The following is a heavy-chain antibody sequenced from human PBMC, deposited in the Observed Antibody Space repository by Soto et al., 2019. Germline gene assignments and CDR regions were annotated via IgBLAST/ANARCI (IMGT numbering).Heavy chain of an antibody. V-gene: IGHV4-59*01. CDR2: IYYSGST. Sequence: PSETLSLTCTVSGGSISSYYWSWIRQPPGKGLEWIGYIYYSGSTNYNPSLKSRLTISVGTSKNQFSLKLSSVTAADTAVYYCGRAEGPGSSGCYDYWGQGTLVTVSS. CDR3: GRAEGPGSSGCYDY. CDR1: GGSISSYY. J-gene: IGHJ4*02. D-gene: IGHD6-19*01.